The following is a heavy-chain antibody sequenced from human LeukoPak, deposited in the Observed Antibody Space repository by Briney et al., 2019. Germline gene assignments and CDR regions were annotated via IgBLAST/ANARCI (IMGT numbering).Heavy chain of an antibody. J-gene: IGHJ3*02. Sequence: SETLSLTCTVSGGSISSYYWSWIRQPAGKGLEWIGYIYYSGSTNYNPSLKSRVTISVDTSKNQFSLKLSSVTAADTAVYYCARERIYDFWSGYWAFDIWGQGAMVTVSS. D-gene: IGHD3-3*01. CDR1: GGSISSYY. CDR2: IYYSGST. V-gene: IGHV4-59*01. CDR3: ARERIYDFWSGYWAFDI.